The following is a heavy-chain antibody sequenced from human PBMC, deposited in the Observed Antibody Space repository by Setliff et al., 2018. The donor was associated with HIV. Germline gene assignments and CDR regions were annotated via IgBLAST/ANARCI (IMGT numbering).Heavy chain of an antibody. CDR3: AITSRGYSLQRGGAFDI. D-gene: IGHD3-22*01. CDR2: RSPIFSTT. Sequence: GASVKVSCKGSGDTFTTYVVSWVRQAPGQGLEWMGGRSPIFSTTNYAQKFQGRVTITTDESTSRAYMELSSLRSEDTAVYYSAITSRGYSLQRGGAFDIWGQGTLVTVSS. CDR1: GDTFTTYV. V-gene: IGHV1-69*05. J-gene: IGHJ3*02.